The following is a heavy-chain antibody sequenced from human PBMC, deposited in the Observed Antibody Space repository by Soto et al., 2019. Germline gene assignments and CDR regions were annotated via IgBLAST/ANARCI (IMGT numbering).Heavy chain of an antibody. Sequence: AGGSLRLSCAASGFSFSKYGMHWVRQAPGKGLEWVASVSSDGSNKYYADSVKGRFTISRDNSKSTLYLQVDSLRGDDTAVYYCAKDRVIQLLPIWPDPWGQGTLVTVSS. CDR2: VSSDGSNK. D-gene: IGHD2-2*01. V-gene: IGHV3-30*18. CDR1: GFSFSKYG. J-gene: IGHJ5*02. CDR3: AKDRVIQLLPIWPDP.